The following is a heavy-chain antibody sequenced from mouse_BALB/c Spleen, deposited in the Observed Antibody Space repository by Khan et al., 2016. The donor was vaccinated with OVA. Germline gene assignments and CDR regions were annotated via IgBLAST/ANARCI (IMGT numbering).Heavy chain of an antibody. CDR2: IYYSGTV. CDR3: ARDYGSLYGYFDV. CDR1: GISITSGNYR. V-gene: IGHV3-5*02. J-gene: IGHJ1*01. D-gene: IGHD1-1*01. Sequence: EVQLQESGPGLVKPSQTVSLTCTVTGISITSGNYRWSWVRQFPGNKLEWIGNIYYSGTVTYNPPLTSRTTITRDTSKNQFFLEMNSLTAEDTATYYCARDYGSLYGYFDVGGAETTVTVSS.